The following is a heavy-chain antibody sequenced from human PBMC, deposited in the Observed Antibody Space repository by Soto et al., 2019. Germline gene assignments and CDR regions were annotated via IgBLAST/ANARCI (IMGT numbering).Heavy chain of an antibody. V-gene: IGHV4-39*01. CDR2: IYYSGST. J-gene: IGHJ4*02. CDR3: ARHIPEPITYTGYYQPPDY. Sequence: SETLSLTCTVSGGSISSSSYYWGWIRQPPGKGLEWIGSIYYSGSTYYNPSLKSRVTISVDTSKNQFSLKLSSVTAADTAVYYCARHIPEPITYTGYYQPPDYWGQGTLVTVSS. D-gene: IGHD3-9*01. CDR1: GGSISSSSYY.